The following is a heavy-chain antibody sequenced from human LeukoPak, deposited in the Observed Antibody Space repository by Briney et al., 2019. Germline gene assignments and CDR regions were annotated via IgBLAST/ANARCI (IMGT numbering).Heavy chain of an antibody. Sequence: PSQTLSLACTVCVGSLTRGSDYRSWVRQPAGEGLEWHGCIYTSGITNNHPSLRSHVTLSEYTSKNLFSLKLTSVTAVDRALYFCARVTTIFGVAPYYYYMDVWGKGTTVTVSS. J-gene: IGHJ6*03. D-gene: IGHD3-3*01. V-gene: IGHV4-61*02. CDR2: IYTSGIT. CDR1: VGSLTRGSDY. CDR3: ARVTTIFGVAPYYYYMDV.